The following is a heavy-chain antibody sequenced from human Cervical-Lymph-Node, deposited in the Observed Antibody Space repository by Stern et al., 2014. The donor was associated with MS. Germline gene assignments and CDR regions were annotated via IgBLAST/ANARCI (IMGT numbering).Heavy chain of an antibody. CDR3: ARHQATGYNYISYYYGLDV. Sequence: VQLVESGPGLVKPSETLSLTCTVSGGSISSYYWSWIRQPPGKGLEWIGYIYINGNTNYNPSLKNRFTISVDASKDHFPLKLGFGTAADTAVYFCARHQATGYNYISYYYGLDVWGQGTTVTVSS. CDR1: GGSISSYY. J-gene: IGHJ6*02. CDR2: IYINGNT. V-gene: IGHV4-59*08. D-gene: IGHD5-24*01.